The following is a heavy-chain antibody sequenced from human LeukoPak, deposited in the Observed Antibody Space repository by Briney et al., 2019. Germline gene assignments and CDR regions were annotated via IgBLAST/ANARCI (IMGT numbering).Heavy chain of an antibody. D-gene: IGHD5-24*01. Sequence: ASVKVSCKVVAYDFTGYYIHWVRQAPGRGPEWMGRLNPNTGHAVYAFKFQGRVTITRDTSSNTAYMEVTRLTSDDTALYYCAKDRDGADRIVLWGQGTLVTVSS. J-gene: IGHJ4*02. CDR3: AKDRDGADRIVL. V-gene: IGHV1-2*06. CDR1: AYDFTGYY. CDR2: LNPNTGHA.